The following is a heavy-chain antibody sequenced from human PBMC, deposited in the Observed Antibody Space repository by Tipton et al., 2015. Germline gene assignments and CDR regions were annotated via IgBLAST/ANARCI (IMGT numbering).Heavy chain of an antibody. Sequence: GLVKPSETLSLTCTVSGGSVSRGSYYWSWIRQPPGKGLQWIGYIYYSGSTNYNPSLKSRVTISVDTSKNQFSLRLSSVTAADTAVYYCARNGASTDAFDIWGQGTMVTVSS. J-gene: IGHJ3*02. V-gene: IGHV4-61*01. CDR1: GGSVSRGSYY. CDR3: ARNGASTDAFDI. D-gene: IGHD2-8*01. CDR2: IYYSGST.